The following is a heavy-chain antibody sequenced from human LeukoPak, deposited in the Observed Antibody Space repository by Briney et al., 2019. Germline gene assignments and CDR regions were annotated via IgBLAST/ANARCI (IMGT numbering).Heavy chain of an antibody. J-gene: IGHJ5*02. D-gene: IGHD3-10*01. V-gene: IGHV4-31*03. CDR1: GGSISSGGYL. Sequence: SETLSLTCTVSGGSISSGGYLWSWIRQNPGKGLEWIGYIYHGGNTYYNPSLKSRATISVDTSKNQFSLKLSSVTAADTAVYYCARVRYYGSGEEIDPWGQGTLVTVSS. CDR3: ARVRYYGSGEEIDP. CDR2: IYHGGNT.